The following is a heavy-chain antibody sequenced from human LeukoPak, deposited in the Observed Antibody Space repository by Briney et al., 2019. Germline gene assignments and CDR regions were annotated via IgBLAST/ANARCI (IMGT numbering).Heavy chain of an antibody. D-gene: IGHD2-2*02. V-gene: IGHV6-1*01. J-gene: IGHJ4*02. Sequence: SQTLSLTCAISGDSVSSNSAAWNWIRQSPSRGLEWLGRTYYRSKWYNDYAVSVKSRITINPDTSKNRFSLQLNSVTPEDTAVYYCASLSRSGPGQYQLLYDYWGQGTLVTVSS. CDR2: TYYRSKWYN. CDR3: ASLSRSGPGQYQLLYDY. CDR1: GDSVSSNSAA.